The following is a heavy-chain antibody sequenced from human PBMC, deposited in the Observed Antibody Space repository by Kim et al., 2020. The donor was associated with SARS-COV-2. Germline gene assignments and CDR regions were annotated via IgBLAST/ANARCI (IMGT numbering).Heavy chain of an antibody. D-gene: IGHD3-16*01. CDR2: IIPIFGTA. CDR3: GKIYTERLGEGFDY. CDR1: GGTFSSYA. J-gene: IGHJ4*02. V-gene: IGHV1-69*13. Sequence: SVKVSCKASGGTFSSYAISWVRQPPGQGLEWMGGIIPIFGTANYAQKFHGRVTITANEFTSTAYMELSSLRSEDTTVYYCGKIYTERLGEGFDYWGQGTLVTVSS.